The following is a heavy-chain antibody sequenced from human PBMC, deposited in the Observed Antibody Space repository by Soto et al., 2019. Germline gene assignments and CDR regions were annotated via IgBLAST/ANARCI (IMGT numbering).Heavy chain of an antibody. J-gene: IGHJ5*02. CDR1: GGSFSGYY. CDR3: ARGYTIFGVVISNWFDP. V-gene: IGHV4-34*01. CDR2: INHSGST. Sequence: SETLSLTCAVYGGSFSGYYWSWIRQPPGKGLEWIGEINHSGSTNYNPSLKGRVTISVDTSKNQFSLKLSSVTAADTAVYYCARGYTIFGVVISNWFDPWGQGTLVTVSS. D-gene: IGHD3-3*01.